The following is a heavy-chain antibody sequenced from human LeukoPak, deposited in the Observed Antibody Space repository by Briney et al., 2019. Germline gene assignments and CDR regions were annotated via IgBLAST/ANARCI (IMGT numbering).Heavy chain of an antibody. CDR2: IYYSGST. D-gene: IGHD3-16*01. CDR3: ARDSGQGLIDY. V-gene: IGHV4-59*01. Sequence: SETLSLACTVSGVSISSYYWSWLRQPPGKGLEWIGYIYYSGSTNYNPSLKSRVTISVDTSKNQFSLKLSSVTAADTAVYYCARDSGQGLIDYWGQGTLVTVSS. CDR1: GVSISSYY. J-gene: IGHJ4*02.